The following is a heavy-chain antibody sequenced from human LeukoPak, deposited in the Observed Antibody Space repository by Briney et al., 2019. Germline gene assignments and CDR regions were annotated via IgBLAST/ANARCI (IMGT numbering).Heavy chain of an antibody. V-gene: IGHV3-23*01. J-gene: IGHJ5*02. CDR1: GSTFSNYA. CDR3: ARESQQLGENWFDP. Sequence: PGGSLRLSCAASGSTFSNYAMSWVRQAPGKGLEWVSAISGSGDATYYADSVKGRFTISRDNSKNTLYLQMNSLRAEDTAVYYCARESQQLGENWFDPWGQGTLVTVSS. CDR2: ISGSGDAT. D-gene: IGHD6-13*01.